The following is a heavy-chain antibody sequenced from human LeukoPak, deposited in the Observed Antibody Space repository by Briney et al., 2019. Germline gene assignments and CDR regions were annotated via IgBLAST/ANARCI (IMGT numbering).Heavy chain of an antibody. CDR1: GFTFSIFG. V-gene: IGHV3-30*18. Sequence: PGGSLRLSCAASGFTFSIFGMHWVRQAPGKGLEWVAVISYDGSHKYYEDSVKGRFTISRDNSKNTLYLQMNSLRAEDTAVYYCAKKFPGASASGPDYWGQGTLVTVSS. CDR3: AKKFPGASASGPDY. D-gene: IGHD6-13*01. CDR2: ISYDGSHK. J-gene: IGHJ4*02.